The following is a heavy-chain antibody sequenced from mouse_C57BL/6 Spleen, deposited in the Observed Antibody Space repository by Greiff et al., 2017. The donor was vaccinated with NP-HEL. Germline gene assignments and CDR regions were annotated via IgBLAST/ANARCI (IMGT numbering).Heavy chain of an antibody. J-gene: IGHJ4*01. CDR3: ASGDYAMDY. V-gene: IGHV1-4*01. CDR2: INPSSGYT. Sequence: VHLVESGAELARPGASVKMSCKASGYTFTSYTMHWVKQRPGQGLEWIGYINPSSGYTKYNQKFKDKTTLTADKSSSTAYMQLSSLTSEDSAVYYCASGDYAMDYWGQGTSVTVSS. CDR1: GYTFTSYT.